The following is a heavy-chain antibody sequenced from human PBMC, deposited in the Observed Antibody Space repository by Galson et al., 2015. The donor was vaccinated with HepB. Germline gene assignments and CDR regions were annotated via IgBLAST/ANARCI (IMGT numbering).Heavy chain of an antibody. D-gene: IGHD4-17*01. V-gene: IGHV3-74*01. Sequence: SLRLSCAAPGFTFGHYWMHWVRQAPGKGLVWVSRISNSGSTTSHADSVKGRFTTSRDYANNTLFLQMNSLRTEDTAVYYCARGTPVSFDVWGRGTLVSVSS. CDR1: GFTFGHYW. CDR2: ISNSGSTT. J-gene: IGHJ2*01. CDR3: ARGTPVSFDV.